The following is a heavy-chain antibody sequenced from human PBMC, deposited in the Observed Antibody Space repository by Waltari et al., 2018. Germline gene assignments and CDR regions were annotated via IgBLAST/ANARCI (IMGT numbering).Heavy chain of an antibody. J-gene: IGHJ4*02. Sequence: QIQLVQSAAEVKPPGASVKVSCTASGYTFSNYGVKWVRQAPGQGLEWMGWISAYNGNTNYAQKFQGRVTMTTDTSTNTAYMELRSLRSDDTAVYFCARWGRDYSSSSNFDFWGQGTLVTVSS. CDR2: ISAYNGNT. D-gene: IGHD6-6*01. CDR3: ARWGRDYSSSSNFDF. V-gene: IGHV1-18*01. CDR1: GYTFSNYG.